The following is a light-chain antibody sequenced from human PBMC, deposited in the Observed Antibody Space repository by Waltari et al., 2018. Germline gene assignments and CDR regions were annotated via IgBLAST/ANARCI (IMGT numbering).Light chain of an antibody. V-gene: IGKV3-15*01. CDR3: QQYNNWPLT. Sequence: SPGERATLSCRASQSVSSNLAWYQQKPGQAPRLLIYGASSRATGIPARVSGSGSGTEFTLTISSLQSEDFAVYYCQQYNNWPLTFGGGTKVEIK. J-gene: IGKJ4*01. CDR1: QSVSSN. CDR2: GAS.